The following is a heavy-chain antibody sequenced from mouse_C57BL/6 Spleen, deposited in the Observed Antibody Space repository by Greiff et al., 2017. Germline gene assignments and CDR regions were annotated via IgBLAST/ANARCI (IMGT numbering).Heavy chain of an antibody. D-gene: IGHD2-4*01. Sequence: EVQGVESGGGLVKPGGSLKLSCAASGFTFSSYAMSWVRQTPEKRLEWFATISDGGSYTYYPDNVKGRFTISRDNAKNNLYLQMSHLKSEDTAMYYCAREGYYDYDAAMDYWGQGTSVTVSS. J-gene: IGHJ4*01. CDR2: ISDGGSYT. CDR3: AREGYYDYDAAMDY. CDR1: GFTFSSYA. V-gene: IGHV5-4*01.